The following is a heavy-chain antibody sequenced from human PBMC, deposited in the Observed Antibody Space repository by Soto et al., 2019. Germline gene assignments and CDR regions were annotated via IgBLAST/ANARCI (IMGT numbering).Heavy chain of an antibody. CDR2: ISGSGGSA. J-gene: IGHJ4*02. V-gene: IGHV3-23*01. Sequence: GRSLRLSCAASGFTFSIYAMSWVRQGPGKGLEWVSGISGSGGSANYADSVKGRFTISRDNSKNTLYLQMNSPRAEDTAVYYCGKGHIIVVIPHDYWSQATWVPVSS. CDR3: GKGHIIVVIPHDY. D-gene: IGHD2-2*01. CDR1: GFTFSIYA.